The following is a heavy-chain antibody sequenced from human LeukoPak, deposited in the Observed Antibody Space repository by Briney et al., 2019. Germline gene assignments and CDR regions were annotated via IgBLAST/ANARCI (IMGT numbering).Heavy chain of an antibody. J-gene: IGHJ4*02. Sequence: GGSLRLSCAASGFTVSSNYMSWVRQAPGKGLEWVSVIYSGGSTYYAGSVKGRFTISRDNSKNTLYLQMNSLRAEDTAVYYCAREGVRDGYNFGFDYWGQGTLVTVSS. CDR3: AREGVRDGYNFGFDY. CDR2: IYSGGST. CDR1: GFTVSSNY. V-gene: IGHV3-53*01. D-gene: IGHD5-24*01.